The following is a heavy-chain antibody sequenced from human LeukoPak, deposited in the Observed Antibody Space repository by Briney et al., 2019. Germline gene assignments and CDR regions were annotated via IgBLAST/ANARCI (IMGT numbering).Heavy chain of an antibody. J-gene: IGHJ4*02. CDR2: IIPILGIA. D-gene: IGHD2-2*01. CDR1: GGIFSSYG. Sequence: SVKVSCKTSGGIFSSYGIAWLRQAPGQGLEWMGRIIPILGIANYAQKFQGRVTITADKSTSTAYMELSSLRSEDTAVYYCARDIDCSSTSCLPESYWGQGTLVTVSS. CDR3: ARDIDCSSTSCLPESY. V-gene: IGHV1-69*04.